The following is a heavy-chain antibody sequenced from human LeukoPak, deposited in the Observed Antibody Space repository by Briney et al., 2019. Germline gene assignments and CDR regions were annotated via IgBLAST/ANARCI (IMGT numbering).Heavy chain of an antibody. CDR1: GGSISSSSYY. Sequence: SETLSLTCTVSGGSISSSSYYWGWIRQPPGKGLEWIGSIYYSGSTYYNPSLKSRVTISVDTSKNQFSLKLSSVTAADTAVYYCARGALWFGELLSDWGQGTLVTVSS. CDR2: IYYSGST. CDR3: ARGALWFGELLSD. J-gene: IGHJ4*02. D-gene: IGHD3-10*01. V-gene: IGHV4-39*01.